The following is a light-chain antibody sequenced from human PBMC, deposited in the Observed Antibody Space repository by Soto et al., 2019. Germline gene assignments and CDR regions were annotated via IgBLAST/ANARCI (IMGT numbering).Light chain of an antibody. V-gene: IGKV2-28*01. Sequence: DIVMTQSPLSLPVTPGEPASISCRSSHSLLHSNGYNYLDWYLQKPGQSPQLLIYLGSNRASGVPDRFSGSGSGTDFTLKISRVEAEDVGVYYCMQALQTPLITFGQGTRLEI. CDR1: HSLLHSNGYNY. CDR3: MQALQTPLIT. CDR2: LGS. J-gene: IGKJ5*01.